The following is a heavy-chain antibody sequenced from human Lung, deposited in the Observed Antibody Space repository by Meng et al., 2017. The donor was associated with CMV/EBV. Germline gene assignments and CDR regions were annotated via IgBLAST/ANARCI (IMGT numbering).Heavy chain of an antibody. Sequence: QVQLQESGPGLVKPSQTLSLTVTVSGGSISSCDYYWSWIRQPPGKGLEWIGYIYYSGSTYYNPSLKSRVTISVDTSKNQFSLKLSSVTAADTAVYYCARDRTTGRYFDYWGQGTLVTVSS. CDR1: GGSISSCDYY. J-gene: IGHJ4*02. CDR2: IYYSGST. D-gene: IGHD4-11*01. V-gene: IGHV4-30-4*01. CDR3: ARDRTTGRYFDY.